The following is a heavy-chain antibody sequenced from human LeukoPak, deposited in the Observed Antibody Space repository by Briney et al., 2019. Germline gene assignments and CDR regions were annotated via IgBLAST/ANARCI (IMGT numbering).Heavy chain of an antibody. V-gene: IGHV2-5*01. J-gene: IGHJ4*02. Sequence: SGPTLANPTQTLTLTCTFSGFSLSASGVGVGWIRQPPGKALEWLALIYWNADQRYSPSLKSRLTITKDTSKNQVVLTMTNMDPVDTATYFCAHNDFWSGYYSYWGQGTLVTVSS. CDR2: IYWNADQ. D-gene: IGHD3-3*01. CDR1: GFSLSASGVG. CDR3: AHNDFWSGYYSY.